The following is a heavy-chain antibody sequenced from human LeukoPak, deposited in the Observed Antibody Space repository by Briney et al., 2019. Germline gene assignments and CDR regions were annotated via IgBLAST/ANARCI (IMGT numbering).Heavy chain of an antibody. CDR1: GGSFSGYY. CDR2: INHSGST. J-gene: IGHJ6*02. D-gene: IGHD2-15*01. V-gene: IGHV4-34*01. CDR3: ARSFRGGYCSGGSCPYYYYGMDV. Sequence: SETLSLTCAVYGGSFSGYYWSWIRQPPGKGLEWIGEINHSGSTNYNPSLKSRVTISVDTSKNQFSLKLSSVTAADTAVYYCARSFRGGYCSGGSCPYYYYGMDVWGQGTTVTVSS.